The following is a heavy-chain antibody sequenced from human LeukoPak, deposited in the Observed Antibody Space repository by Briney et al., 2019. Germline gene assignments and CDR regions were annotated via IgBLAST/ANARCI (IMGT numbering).Heavy chain of an antibody. CDR2: IIPILGIA. CDR1: GGTFSSYA. V-gene: IGHV1-69*04. J-gene: IGHJ5*02. Sequence: SVKVSCKASGGTFSSYAISWVRQAPGQGLEWMGRIIPILGIANYAQKFQGRVTITADKSTSTAYMELSSLRSEDTAVYYCVTHSPYSSGWQNWFDPWGQGTLVTVSS. D-gene: IGHD6-19*01. CDR3: VTHSPYSSGWQNWFDP.